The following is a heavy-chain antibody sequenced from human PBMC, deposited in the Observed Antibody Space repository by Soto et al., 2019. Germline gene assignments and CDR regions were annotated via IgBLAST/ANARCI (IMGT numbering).Heavy chain of an antibody. CDR2: IGTAGDT. CDR3: ASGPEVGAHFFDS. V-gene: IGHV3-13*01. CDR1: GLTFSGFD. J-gene: IGHJ4*02. D-gene: IGHD2-15*01. Sequence: GSLRLSCEASGLTFSGFDMHWVRQPTGKGLEWVSTIGTAGDTYYAGSVKGRCTISRDNAKNSLSLQMNSLRAGDTAVYFGASGPEVGAHFFDSWGQGTQVTVS.